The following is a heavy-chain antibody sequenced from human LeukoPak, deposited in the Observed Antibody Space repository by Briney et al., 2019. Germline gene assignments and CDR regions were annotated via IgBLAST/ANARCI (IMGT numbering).Heavy chain of an antibody. CDR3: AKGPKIYTNGWYFDY. J-gene: IGHJ4*02. CDR2: ISATGGST. V-gene: IGHV3-23*01. CDR1: GFTFSSYS. Sequence: GGSLRLSCAASGFTFSSYSMNWVRQAPGKGLDWVAVISATGGSTYYADSVKGRFSISRDNSKNTLFLLMDGLRAEDTAVYYCAKGPKIYTNGWYFDYWGQGTLVTVSS. D-gene: IGHD6-19*01.